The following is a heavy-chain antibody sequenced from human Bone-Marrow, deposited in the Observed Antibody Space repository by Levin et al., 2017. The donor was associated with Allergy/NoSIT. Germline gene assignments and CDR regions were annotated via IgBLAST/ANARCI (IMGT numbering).Heavy chain of an antibody. CDR3: ARDCSGGGCTKSYHYAMDV. Sequence: GESLKISCAASGFTFSTYGMHWVRQAPGKGLEWVAFIWDDGNKKEYADSVKGRFTTSRDNPENTLYLQMNSLRAEDTAVYFCARDCSGGGCTKSYHYAMDVWGQGTTVTVSS. CDR1: GFTFSTYG. D-gene: IGHD2-15*01. CDR2: IWDDGNKK. V-gene: IGHV3-33*01. J-gene: IGHJ6*02.